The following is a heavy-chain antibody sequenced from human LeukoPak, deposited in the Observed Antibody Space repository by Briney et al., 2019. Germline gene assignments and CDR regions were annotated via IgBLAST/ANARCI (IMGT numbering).Heavy chain of an antibody. Sequence: AGGSLRLSCAASGFTFSSYGMHWVRQAPGKGLEWVAVISYDGSNKYYADSVKGRFTISRDNSKNTLYLQMNSLRAEDTAVYYCAKEGIVSDCFDYWGQGTLVTVSS. J-gene: IGHJ4*02. CDR1: GFTFSSYG. CDR2: ISYDGSNK. V-gene: IGHV3-30*18. D-gene: IGHD2/OR15-2a*01. CDR3: AKEGIVSDCFDY.